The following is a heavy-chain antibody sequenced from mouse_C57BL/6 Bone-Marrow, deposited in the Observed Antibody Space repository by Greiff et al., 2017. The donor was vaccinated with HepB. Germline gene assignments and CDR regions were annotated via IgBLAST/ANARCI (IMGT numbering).Heavy chain of an antibody. CDR1: GYTFTSYW. V-gene: IGHV1-55*01. CDR3: ARRGGNYSNYYAMDY. D-gene: IGHD2-5*01. Sequence: QVQLQQPGAELVKPGASVKMSCKASGYTFTSYWITWVKQRPGQGLEWIGDIYPGSGSTNYNEKFKSKATLTVDTSSSTAYMQLSSLTSEDSAVYYCARRGGNYSNYYAMDYWGQGTSVTVSS. J-gene: IGHJ4*01. CDR2: IYPGSGST.